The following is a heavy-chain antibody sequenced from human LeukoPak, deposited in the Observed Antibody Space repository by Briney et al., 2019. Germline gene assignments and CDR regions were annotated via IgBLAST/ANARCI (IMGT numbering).Heavy chain of an antibody. CDR2: INGRGDNT. D-gene: IGHD3-16*01. CDR1: GFTFSSYA. V-gene: IGHV3-23*01. J-gene: IGHJ4*02. Sequence: GGSLRLSCAASGFTFSSYAMNWVRQAPGKGLEWVSAINGRGDNTYYADSVKGRFTISRDNSKNTLYLQMNSLRAEDTAVYYCAKGRGGSDYWGQGTLVTVSS. CDR3: AKGRGGSDY.